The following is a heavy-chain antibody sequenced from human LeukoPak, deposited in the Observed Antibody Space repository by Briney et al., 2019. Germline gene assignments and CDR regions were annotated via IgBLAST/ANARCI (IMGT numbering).Heavy chain of an antibody. Sequence: ASGPTLVKPTQTLTLTCTFSGFSLSTSGMRVSWIRQPPGKALEWLARIDWDDDKFYSTSLKTRLTISKDTSKNQVVLTMTNMDPVDTATYYCARTRFGLGSYYFDYWGQGTLVTVSS. J-gene: IGHJ4*02. V-gene: IGHV2-70*04. D-gene: IGHD3-16*01. CDR1: GFSLSTSGMR. CDR2: IDWDDDK. CDR3: ARTRFGLGSYYFDY.